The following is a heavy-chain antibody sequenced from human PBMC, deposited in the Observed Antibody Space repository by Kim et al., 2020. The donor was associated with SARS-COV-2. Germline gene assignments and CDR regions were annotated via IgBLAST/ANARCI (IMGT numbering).Heavy chain of an antibody. CDR1: GGSISSSSYY. V-gene: IGHV4-39*01. D-gene: IGHD3-3*01. Sequence: SETLSLTCTVSGGSISSSSYYWGWIRQPPGKGLEWIGSIYYSGSTYYNPSLKSRVTISVDTSKNQFSLKLSSVTAADTAVYYCARWVDFWSGYPFDYWGQGTLVTVSS. CDR2: IYYSGST. CDR3: ARWVDFWSGYPFDY. J-gene: IGHJ4*02.